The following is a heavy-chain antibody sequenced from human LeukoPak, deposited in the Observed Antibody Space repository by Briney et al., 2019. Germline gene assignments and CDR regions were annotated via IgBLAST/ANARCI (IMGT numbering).Heavy chain of an antibody. V-gene: IGHV3-21*01. CDR3: ARDVTVRSSGWYLSY. CDR1: VFTFSSYS. D-gene: IGHD6-19*01. J-gene: IGHJ4*02. Sequence: PGGSLRLSCAASVFTFSSYSMKWVRQAPRKGLEWVSSISSSSSYIYYADSVKGRFTISRDNAKNSLYLQMNSLRAEDTAVYHCARDVTVRSSGWYLSYWGQGTLVTVSS. CDR2: ISSSSSYI.